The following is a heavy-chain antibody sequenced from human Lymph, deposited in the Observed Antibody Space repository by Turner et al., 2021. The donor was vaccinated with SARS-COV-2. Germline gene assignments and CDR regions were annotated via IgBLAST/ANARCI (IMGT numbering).Heavy chain of an antibody. CDR3: TKFHY. CDR1: GFTCGDYA. Sequence: EVQLVESGGGLVLPGRSLRLSCTASGFTCGDYAMSCVRHAPEKWLEWLGFIRSKPYSGKTEYAASVKGRFTISRDDSMSIAYLQMNSLRTEYTAVYYCTKFHYWGQGTLVTVSS. CDR2: IRSKPYSGKT. V-gene: IGHV3-49*04. J-gene: IGHJ4*02.